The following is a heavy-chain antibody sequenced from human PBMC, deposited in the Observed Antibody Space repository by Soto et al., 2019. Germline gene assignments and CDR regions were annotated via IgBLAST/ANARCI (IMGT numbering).Heavy chain of an antibody. J-gene: IGHJ4*02. V-gene: IGHV1-18*01. CDR1: GYAFTSYG. Sequence: ASVKVSWKAAGYAFTSYGISWVRQAPGQGLEWMGWISAYNGNTNYAQKLQGRVTMTTDTSTSTAYMELRSLRSDDTAVYYCARDSPPDIVVVTTRPTTFDYWGQGTLVTVSS. CDR2: ISAYNGNT. CDR3: ARDSPPDIVVVTTRPTTFDY. D-gene: IGHD2-21*02.